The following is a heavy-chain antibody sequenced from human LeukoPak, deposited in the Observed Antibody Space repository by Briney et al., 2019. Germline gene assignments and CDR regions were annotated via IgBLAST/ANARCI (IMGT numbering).Heavy chain of an antibody. CDR3: ARDRAAMITFDAFDI. Sequence: GGSLRLSCAASGFTVSSNHMAWVRQAPGKGLEWVSVLYSGGTTYYADSLKGRFTISRDNAKNSLSLQMNSLRAEDTAVYYCARDRAAMITFDAFDIWGQGTMVTVSS. J-gene: IGHJ3*02. CDR2: LYSGGTT. CDR1: GFTVSSNH. V-gene: IGHV3-53*01. D-gene: IGHD5-18*01.